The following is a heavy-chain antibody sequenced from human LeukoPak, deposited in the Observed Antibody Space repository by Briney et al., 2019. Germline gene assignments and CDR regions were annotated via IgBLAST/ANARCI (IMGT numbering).Heavy chain of an antibody. CDR1: GFTFSTYA. V-gene: IGHV3-23*01. Sequence: GRSLRPSWAASGFTFSTYAMTCVRQPPGKGLEWVSCIGGSGGGTYHADSVKGRFTISRDNSNNTLYLQMNSLRADDTAVYYCAKGTAALSYYAMDVWGQGTTVTVSS. CDR3: AKGTAALSYYAMDV. J-gene: IGHJ6*02. CDR2: IGGSGGGT. D-gene: IGHD6-6*01.